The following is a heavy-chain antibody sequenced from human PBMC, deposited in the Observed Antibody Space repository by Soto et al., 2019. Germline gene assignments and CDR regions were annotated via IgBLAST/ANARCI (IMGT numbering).Heavy chain of an antibody. V-gene: IGHV1-2*02. CDR3: ASKVGDAFDI. CDR1: GYTFTDYY. J-gene: IGHJ3*02. CDR2: VDSHSDDI. Sequence: ASVKVSCKASGYTFTDYYMHWVRQAPGQGLEWMGWVDSHSDDINYAQKFQGRVTMTRDTSISTAYMELNSLRSDDTAVYYCASKVGDAFDIWGQGTMVTVSS.